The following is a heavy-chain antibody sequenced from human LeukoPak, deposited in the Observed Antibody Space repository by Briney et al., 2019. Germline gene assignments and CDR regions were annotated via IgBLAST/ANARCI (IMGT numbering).Heavy chain of an antibody. CDR1: GFTFSNFG. V-gene: IGHV3-23*01. J-gene: IGHJ4*02. CDR3: AKHEVRELNLIDS. CDR2: ISGSGGTT. Sequence: GGTLRLSCAASGFTFSNFGMSWVRQSPGKGLEWVSAISGSGGTTFYTDSVKGRFTISRDNSKNTLYLHMNSLRVEDTAVYFCAKHEVRELNLIDSWGQGTLVTVSS. D-gene: IGHD1-26*01.